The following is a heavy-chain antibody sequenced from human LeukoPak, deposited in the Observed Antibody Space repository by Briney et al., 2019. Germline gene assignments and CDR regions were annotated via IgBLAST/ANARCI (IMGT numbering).Heavy chain of an antibody. D-gene: IGHD2-21*02. CDR1: GGSISSYY. J-gene: IGHJ2*01. CDR2: LSYSGST. V-gene: IGHV4-59*08. CDR3: ARHGILVTARNWFFDL. Sequence: PPETLSLTCTVSGGSISSYYWSWVRQPPGKGLEWIGYLSYSGSTNNNPSLKSRVTISVDTSKNQFSLKLGSVTAADTAVYYCARHGILVTARNWFFDLWGRGTLVTVSS.